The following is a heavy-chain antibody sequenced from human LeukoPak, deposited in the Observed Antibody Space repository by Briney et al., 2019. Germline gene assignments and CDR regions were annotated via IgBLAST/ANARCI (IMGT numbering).Heavy chain of an antibody. V-gene: IGHV3-43*02. CDR2: ISGDGGST. CDR3: AKDSSYYYIDV. Sequence: GGPLRPSCAASGFTFDDYAMHWVRQAPGKGLEWVSLISGDGGSTYYADSVKGRFTISRDNSKNSLYLQMNSLRTEDTAVYYCAKDSSYYYIDVWGKGTTVTVSS. D-gene: IGHD6-6*01. CDR1: GFTFDDYA. J-gene: IGHJ6*03.